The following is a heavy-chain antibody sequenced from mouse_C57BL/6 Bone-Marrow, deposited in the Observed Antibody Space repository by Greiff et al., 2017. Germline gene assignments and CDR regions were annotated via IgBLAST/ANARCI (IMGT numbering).Heavy chain of an antibody. D-gene: IGHD1-1*01. CDR1: GYTFTSYN. Sequence: QVQLQQSGAELVRPGASVKMSCKASGYTFTSYNMHWVKQPPRQGLEWIGAIYPGNGDTSYNQKFKGKATLTVDKSSSTAYMQLSSLTSEDSAVYFCARRNYYGSSYGAMDYWGQGTSVTVSS. V-gene: IGHV1-12*01. J-gene: IGHJ4*01. CDR3: ARRNYYGSSYGAMDY. CDR2: IYPGNGDT.